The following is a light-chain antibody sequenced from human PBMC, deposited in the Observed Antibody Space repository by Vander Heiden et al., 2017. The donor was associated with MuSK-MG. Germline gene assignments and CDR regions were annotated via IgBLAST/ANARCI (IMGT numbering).Light chain of an antibody. V-gene: IGKV1-33*01. CDR3: QQYDKLPLT. J-gene: IGKJ4*01. Sequence: DLQLSQSPSALSPSLGARVLITCQASQDSSNYLNWYQQKPGKAPKLLIYDGSNWETGVPSRFSGSGSGTDFTFTISSLQPEDIATYYCQQYDKLPLTFGGGTKVEIK. CDR2: DGS. CDR1: QDSSNY.